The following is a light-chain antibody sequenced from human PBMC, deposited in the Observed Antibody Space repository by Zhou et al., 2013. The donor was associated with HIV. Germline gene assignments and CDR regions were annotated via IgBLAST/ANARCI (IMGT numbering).Light chain of an antibody. CDR3: QQYGDWKT. Sequence: EIVLTQSPGTLSLSPGERATLSCRASQSVGSSYFAWYQQKPGQAPRLLIYDASSRAIGIPDRFSGSGSGIEFTLTITSVQSEDFAVYYCQQYGDWKTFGQGTKV. CDR2: DAS. J-gene: IGKJ1*01. V-gene: IGKV3-20*01. CDR1: QSVGSSY.